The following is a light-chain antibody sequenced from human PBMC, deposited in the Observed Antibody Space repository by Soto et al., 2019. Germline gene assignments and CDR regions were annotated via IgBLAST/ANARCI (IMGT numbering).Light chain of an antibody. V-gene: IGKV1-5*03. J-gene: IGKJ2*01. CDR3: QQYNDSFPYT. CDR1: QSISRW. Sequence: DIQMTQSPSTLSASVGDRVTITCRASQSISRWLAWYQQKPGTAPKLLIYAASTLESGVPSRFSGSRSETEFTLTVSSLQPDDFATYYCQQYNDSFPYTFGQGTNLEIK. CDR2: AAS.